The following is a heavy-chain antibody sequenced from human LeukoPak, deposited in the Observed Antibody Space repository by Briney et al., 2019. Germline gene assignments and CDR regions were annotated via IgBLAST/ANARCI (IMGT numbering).Heavy chain of an antibody. CDR1: GFTFSSYA. Sequence: GGSLRLSCAASGFTFSSYAMHWVRQAPGKGLEYVSAINSNGDRTYYANSVKGRLTISRDNSKNTLYLQMGSLRAEDMALYYCARGTSPAMGTLGYWGQGTLVTVSS. D-gene: IGHD5-18*01. J-gene: IGHJ4*02. CDR2: INSNGDRT. CDR3: ARGTSPAMGTLGY. V-gene: IGHV3-64*01.